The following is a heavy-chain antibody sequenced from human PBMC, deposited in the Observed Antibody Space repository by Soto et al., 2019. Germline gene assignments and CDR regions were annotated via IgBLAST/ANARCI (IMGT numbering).Heavy chain of an antibody. J-gene: IGHJ5*02. CDR1: GFTFASYT. Sequence: GGSLRLSCAASGFTFASYTMTWVRQAPGKGLEWVSTINSGGDTTYYSDSVKGRFTISRDSPKNTLFLLMTSLRAEDTAVYYCARVLGDFGWLPNSWRQGTLDTVSS. CDR2: INSGGDTT. V-gene: IGHV3-23*01. CDR3: ARVLGDFGWLPNS. D-gene: IGHD3-9*01.